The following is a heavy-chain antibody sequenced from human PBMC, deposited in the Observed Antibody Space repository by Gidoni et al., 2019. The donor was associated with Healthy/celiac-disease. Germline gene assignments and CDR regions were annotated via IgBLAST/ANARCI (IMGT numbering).Heavy chain of an antibody. J-gene: IGHJ5*02. V-gene: IGHV4-34*01. Sequence: QVQLQQWGAGLLTPSETLSLTCAVYGGSFSGYYWSWIRQPPGKGLEWIGEVNPCGSTNYNPSLKCRVPISVDTSKNQFSLKLSSVTAADTAVYYCARGPTYYYDSSGYYYNRWFDPWGQGTLVTVSS. CDR3: ARGPTYYYDSSGYYYNRWFDP. CDR2: VNPCGST. CDR1: GGSFSGYY. D-gene: IGHD3-22*01.